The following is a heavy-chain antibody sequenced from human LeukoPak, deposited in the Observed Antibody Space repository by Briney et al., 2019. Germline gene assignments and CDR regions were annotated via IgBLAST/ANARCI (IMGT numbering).Heavy chain of an antibody. J-gene: IGHJ4*02. Sequence: GGSLRLSCAASGFTFSTSAMSWVRQAPGKGLGWVSGISGSGDSTYYVDSVKGRFTISRDNSKSMLYLHMNSLRAEDTAIYYCAKQRSEVPVAASNYWGQGTLVTVSS. CDR2: ISGSGDST. CDR1: GFTFSTSA. D-gene: IGHD2-2*01. V-gene: IGHV3-23*01. CDR3: AKQRSEVPVAASNY.